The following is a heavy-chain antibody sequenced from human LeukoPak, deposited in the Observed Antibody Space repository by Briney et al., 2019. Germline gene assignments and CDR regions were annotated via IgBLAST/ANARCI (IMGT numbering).Heavy chain of an antibody. CDR1: GGSISSSSYY. V-gene: IGHV4-39*01. D-gene: IGHD3-10*01. CDR3: AGPYGSGSYYR. J-gene: IGHJ4*02. Sequence: SETLSLTCTVSGGSISSSSYYWGWIRQPPGKGLEWIGSIYYSGSTYYNPSLKSRVTISVDTSKNQFSLKLSSVTAADTAVYYCAGPYGSGSYYRWGQGTLVTVSS. CDR2: IYYSGST.